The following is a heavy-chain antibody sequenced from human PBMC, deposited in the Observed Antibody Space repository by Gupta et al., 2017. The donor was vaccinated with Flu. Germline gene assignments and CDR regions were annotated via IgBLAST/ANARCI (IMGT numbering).Heavy chain of an antibody. CDR2: ISSTSNTI. V-gene: IGHV3-11*01. CDR3: ARGAGTWYSDY. CDR1: FTFTDYS. D-gene: IGHD1-1*01. Sequence: FTFTDYSMSWIRQTPGKGLEWFSYISSTSNTIYYSDSVKGRFTISRDNAKRSLYLQMNSLRGEDTAVYYCARGAGTWYSDYWGQGTLVTVSS. J-gene: IGHJ4*02.